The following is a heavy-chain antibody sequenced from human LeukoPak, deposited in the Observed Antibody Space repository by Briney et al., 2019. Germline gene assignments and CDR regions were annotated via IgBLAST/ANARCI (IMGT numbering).Heavy chain of an antibody. CDR3: AKDLRSSSWYSDAFDI. Sequence: PGGSLRLSCAASGFTFSSYAMSWVRQAPGKGLEWVSAISGSGGSTYYADSVKGRFTISRDNSKNTLYLQTNSLRAEDTAVYYCAKDLRSSSWYSDAFDIWGQGTMVTVSS. CDR2: ISGSGGST. D-gene: IGHD6-13*01. CDR1: GFTFSSYA. J-gene: IGHJ3*02. V-gene: IGHV3-23*01.